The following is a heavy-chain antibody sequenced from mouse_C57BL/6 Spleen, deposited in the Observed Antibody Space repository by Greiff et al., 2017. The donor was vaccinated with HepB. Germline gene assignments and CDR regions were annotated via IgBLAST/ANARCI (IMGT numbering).Heavy chain of an antibody. Sequence: QVQLQQPGTDLVKPGASVKLSCKASGYTFTSYWMHWVKQRPGQGLEWIGNINPSNGGTNYNEKFKSKATLTVDKSSSTAYMQLSILTSEDSAVYYCAILYYGSHYFDYWGQGTTLTVSS. CDR3: AILYYGSHYFDY. CDR1: GYTFTSYW. V-gene: IGHV1-53*01. J-gene: IGHJ2*01. D-gene: IGHD1-1*01. CDR2: INPSNGGT.